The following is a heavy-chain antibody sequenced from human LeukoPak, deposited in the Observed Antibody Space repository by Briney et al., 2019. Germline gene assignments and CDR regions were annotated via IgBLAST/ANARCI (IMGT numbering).Heavy chain of an antibody. V-gene: IGHV3-53*01. CDR2: IYSGGST. Sequence: PGGSLRLSCAASGFTVSINYMTWVRQAPGKGLEWVSVIYSGGSTYYADSVKGRFTISRDNSKNTLYLQVNSLRPEDTAVYYCARGPYCSGSCYSTNTFDIWGQGTMVTVSS. CDR1: GFTVSINY. D-gene: IGHD2-15*01. CDR3: ARGPYCSGSCYSTNTFDI. J-gene: IGHJ3*02.